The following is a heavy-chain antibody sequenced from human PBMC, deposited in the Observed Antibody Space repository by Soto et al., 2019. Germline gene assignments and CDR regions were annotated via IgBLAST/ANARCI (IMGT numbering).Heavy chain of an antibody. CDR2: IYHSGST. CDR3: ARVPDR. Sequence: SETLSLTCAVSGGSVSSGGYSWSWIRQPPGKGLEWIGYIYHSGSTYYNPSLKSRVTISVDRSKNQFSLKLSSVTAADTAVYYCARVPDRWGQGTLVTVSS. D-gene: IGHD2-2*01. V-gene: IGHV4-30-2*01. J-gene: IGHJ5*02. CDR1: GGSVSSGGYS.